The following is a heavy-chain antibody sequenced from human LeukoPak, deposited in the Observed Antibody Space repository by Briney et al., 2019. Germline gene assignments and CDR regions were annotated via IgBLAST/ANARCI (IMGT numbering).Heavy chain of an antibody. CDR2: INPSGGST. V-gene: IGHV1-46*01. CDR3: ARGGYYDFWSGYWSAFDY. J-gene: IGHJ4*02. D-gene: IGHD3-3*01. Sequence: GASVKVSCKASGYTFTSYYMHWVRQAPGQGLEWMRIINPSGGSTSYAQKFQGRVTMTRDMSASTVYMELSSLRSEDTAVYYCARGGYYDFWSGYWSAFDYWGQGTLVTVSS. CDR1: GYTFTSYY.